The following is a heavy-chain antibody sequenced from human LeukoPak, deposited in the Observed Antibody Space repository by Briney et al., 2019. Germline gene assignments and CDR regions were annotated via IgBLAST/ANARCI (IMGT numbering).Heavy chain of an antibody. D-gene: IGHD5-18*01. CDR1: GVTFSSYA. V-gene: IGHV3-30-3*01. CDR3: ARDRRGYTYGSDY. J-gene: IGHJ4*02. Sequence: GGSLRLSCAASGVTFSSYAMHWVRQAPGKGLEWVAVISYDGSNKYYADSVKGRFTISRDNSKNTLYLQMNSLRAEDTAVYYCARDRRGYTYGSDYWGQGTLVTVSS. CDR2: ISYDGSNK.